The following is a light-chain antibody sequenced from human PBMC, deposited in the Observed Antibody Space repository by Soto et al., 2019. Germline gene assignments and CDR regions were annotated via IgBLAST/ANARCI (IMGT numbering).Light chain of an antibody. CDR1: QSVSRSY. CDR2: GAC. V-gene: IGKV3-20*01. J-gene: IGKJ3*01. CDR3: QQWLT. Sequence: LTQSPATRYLSPGERATLSCRAGQSVSRSYLAWYHEKPGQAPSPLIYGACSRATGIPDRFSGSGSGTDFTLTISRLEPEDFAVYDCQQWLTFGPVTNVDI.